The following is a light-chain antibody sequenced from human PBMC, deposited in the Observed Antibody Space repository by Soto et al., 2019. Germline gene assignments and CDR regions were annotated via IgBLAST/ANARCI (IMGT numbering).Light chain of an antibody. Sequence: QSALTQPASVSGSPGQSIAISCTVTSSDVGGYNYVSWYQQHPGKAPKLLISEVSNRPSGVSNRFSGSKSGNTASLTISGLQAEDEADYYCSSYTSTSTFVFGTGTKVTV. V-gene: IGLV2-14*01. CDR1: SSDVGGYNY. CDR2: EVS. J-gene: IGLJ1*01. CDR3: SSYTSTSTFV.